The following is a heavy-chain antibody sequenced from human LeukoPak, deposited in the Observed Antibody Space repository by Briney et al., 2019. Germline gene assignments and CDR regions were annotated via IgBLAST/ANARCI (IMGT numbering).Heavy chain of an antibody. J-gene: IGHJ3*02. CDR1: GFTFSRYG. Sequence: GRSLRLSCAASGFTFSRYGMHWVRQAPGKGLEWVTVIWGDGSNKYYADSVRGRFTISRDNSKNTLYLQMNSLRVEDTAVYYCATDAGASAFDIWGQGTMVTVSS. D-gene: IGHD4/OR15-4a*01. CDR2: IWGDGSNK. V-gene: IGHV3-33*08. CDR3: ATDAGASAFDI.